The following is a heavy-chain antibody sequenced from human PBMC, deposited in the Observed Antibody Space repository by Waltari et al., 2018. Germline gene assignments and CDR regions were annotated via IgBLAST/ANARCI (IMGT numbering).Heavy chain of an antibody. Sequence: QAQLVESGGGVVQPGMSLRLSCTGPGLSLSRYGMHWVRQAPGKGLEWVALIWFDGGQTYYADSVRGRFTISRDNSKNTLYLDMNSLKLNDTAIYYCAKDAFGNTYVDHWGQGTLVTVAS. J-gene: IGHJ4*02. CDR3: AKDAFGNTYVDH. V-gene: IGHV3-33*06. D-gene: IGHD3-10*01. CDR1: GLSLSRYG. CDR2: IWFDGGQT.